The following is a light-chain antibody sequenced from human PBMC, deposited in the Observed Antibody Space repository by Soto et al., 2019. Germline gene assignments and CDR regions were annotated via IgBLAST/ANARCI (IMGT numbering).Light chain of an antibody. V-gene: IGKV1-9*01. CDR2: AAS. Sequence: DIQLTQSPSFLSASVGDRVTITCRASQDIKRSLAWYQQKPGKAPNLLIYAASTLQTGVPSRFSGSGSGTEFTLTISSLQPEDFAIYYCQQVNSYPITFGQGTRLEI. CDR1: QDIKRS. J-gene: IGKJ5*01. CDR3: QQVNSYPIT.